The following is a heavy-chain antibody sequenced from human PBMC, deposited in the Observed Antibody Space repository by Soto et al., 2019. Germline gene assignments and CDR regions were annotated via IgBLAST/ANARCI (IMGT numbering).Heavy chain of an antibody. J-gene: IGHJ6*04. CDR1: GYSFTSYW. V-gene: IGHV5-51*01. Sequence: LKISFKGSGYSFTSYWIGWVRQMPGKGLEWMGISYPGDSDTRYSPSFQGQVTISADKSISTAYLQWSSLKASDTAMYYCARRSFNWNAGYYYYGMGVWRKGTTVTSAS. D-gene: IGHD1-20*01. CDR3: ARRSFNWNAGYYYYGMGV. CDR2: SYPGDSDT.